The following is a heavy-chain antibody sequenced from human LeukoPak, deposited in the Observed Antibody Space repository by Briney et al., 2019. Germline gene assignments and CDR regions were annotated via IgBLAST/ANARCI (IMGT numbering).Heavy chain of an antibody. Sequence: GGSLRLSCAASGFTFSSYAMRWVRQAPGKGLEWVSAIRGSGGSKYYADSVKGRFTISRDNSKNTLYLQMNSLRAEDTAVYYCEKGAQAERFYYYYYDMDVWGQGTTVTVSS. D-gene: IGHD1-26*01. CDR3: EKGAQAERFYYYYYDMDV. CDR2: IRGSGGSK. V-gene: IGHV3-23*01. CDR1: GFTFSSYA. J-gene: IGHJ6*02.